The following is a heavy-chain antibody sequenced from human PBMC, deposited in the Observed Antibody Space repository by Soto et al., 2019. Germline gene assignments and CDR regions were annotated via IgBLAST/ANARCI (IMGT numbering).Heavy chain of an antibody. J-gene: IGHJ6*03. V-gene: IGHV4-59*08. D-gene: IGHD1-7*01. CDR3: ARAGITGTFRYYYYYYMDV. Sequence: SETLSLTCTVSGGSISSYYWSWIRQPPGKGLEWIGYIYYSGSTNYNPSLKSRVTISVDTSKNQFSLKLSSVTAADTAVYYCARAGITGTFRYYYYYYMDVWGKGTTVTVSS. CDR2: IYYSGST. CDR1: GGSISSYY.